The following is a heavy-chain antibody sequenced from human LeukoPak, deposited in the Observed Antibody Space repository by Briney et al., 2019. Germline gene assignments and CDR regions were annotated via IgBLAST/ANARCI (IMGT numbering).Heavy chain of an antibody. CDR1: GGSFSGYY. CDR2: INHSGST. V-gene: IGHV4-34*01. D-gene: IGHD6-6*01. J-gene: IGHJ5*02. CDR3: GRGVRWFDP. Sequence: PSETLSLTCAVYGGSFSGYYWSWIRQPPGKGLEWIGEINHSGSTNYNPSLKSRVTISVDTSKNQFSLKLSSVTAADTAVYYCGRGVRWFDPWGQGTLVTVSS.